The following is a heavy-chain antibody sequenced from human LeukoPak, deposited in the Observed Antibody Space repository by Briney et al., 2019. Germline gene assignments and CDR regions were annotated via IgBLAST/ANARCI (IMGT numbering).Heavy chain of an antibody. CDR2: IDHSGST. CDR1: GGSFSGYS. Sequence: SETLSPTCAVYGGSFSGYSWSWIRQPPGKGLEWIGEIDHSGSTNYNPSLKSQVSVSVDTSKNQFSLRLSSVAAADTAVYYCASGVWIHLPKRRGWFDSWGQGTLVTVSS. V-gene: IGHV4-34*01. D-gene: IGHD5-18*01. CDR3: ASGVWIHLPKRRGWFDS. J-gene: IGHJ5*01.